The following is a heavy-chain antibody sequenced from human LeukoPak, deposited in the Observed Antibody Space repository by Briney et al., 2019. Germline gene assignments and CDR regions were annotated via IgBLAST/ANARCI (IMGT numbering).Heavy chain of an antibody. Sequence: PGGSLRLSCAASGFTFSSYAMHWVCQAPGKGLEWVAVISYDGSNKYYADSVKGRFTISRDNSKNTLYLQMNSLRAEDTAVYYCARDPVHSGYDRRYYFDYWGQGTLVTVSS. J-gene: IGHJ4*02. CDR1: GFTFSSYA. V-gene: IGHV3-30-3*01. CDR2: ISYDGSNK. CDR3: ARDPVHSGYDRRYYFDY. D-gene: IGHD5-12*01.